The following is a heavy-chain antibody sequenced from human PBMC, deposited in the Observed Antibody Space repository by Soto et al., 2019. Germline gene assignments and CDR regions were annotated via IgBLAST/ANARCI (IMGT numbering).Heavy chain of an antibody. V-gene: IGHV1-8*01. J-gene: IGHJ6*02. CDR2: MNPSSANT. CDR3: TRGQEVWWNAGPLGLHGLDV. Sequence: QVQLVQSGAEVKESGASVKVSCKASRYTFISYDINWVRQAPGQGLEWMGWMNPSSANTGYAQQYQGRISMTRNTSMNTACMELNSLTSEDTAVYYCTRGQEVWWNAGPLGLHGLDVWGQGTTVTVSS. CDR1: RYTFISYD. D-gene: IGHD3-16*01.